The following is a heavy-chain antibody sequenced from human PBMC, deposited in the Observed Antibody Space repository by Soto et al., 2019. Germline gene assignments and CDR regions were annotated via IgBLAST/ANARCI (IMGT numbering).Heavy chain of an antibody. V-gene: IGHV3-7*03. Sequence: GGSLRLSCAASGFTFSSYWMSWVRQAPGKGLEWVANIKQDGSEKYYVDSVKGRFTISRDNAKNSLYLQMNSLRAEDTAVYYCARDSVVGIQIWLKWFDPWGQRTLVTVCS. CDR3: ARDSVVGIQIWLKWFDP. CDR2: IKQDGSEK. CDR1: GFTFSSYW. D-gene: IGHD5-18*01. J-gene: IGHJ5*02.